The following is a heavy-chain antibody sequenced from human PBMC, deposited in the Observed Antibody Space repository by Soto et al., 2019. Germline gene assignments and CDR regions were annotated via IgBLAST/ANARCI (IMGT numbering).Heavy chain of an antibody. J-gene: IGHJ6*02. V-gene: IGHV1-3*01. Sequence: ASVKVSCKASGYTFTSYAMHWVRQAPGQRLEWMGWINAGNGNTKYSQKFQGRVTITRDTSASTAYMELSSLRSEDTAVYYCARELNTAMVDYYYGMDVWGQGTTVTVSS. CDR2: INAGNGNT. CDR3: ARELNTAMVDYYYGMDV. CDR1: GYTFTSYA. D-gene: IGHD5-18*01.